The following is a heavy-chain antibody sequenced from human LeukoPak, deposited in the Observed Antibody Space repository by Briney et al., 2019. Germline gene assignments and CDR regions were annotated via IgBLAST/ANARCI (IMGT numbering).Heavy chain of an antibody. CDR1: GFSFSSYE. J-gene: IGHJ4*02. Sequence: PGGSLRLSCAASGFSFSSYEMNWVRQAPGKGLEWVSYISGGSRTLYADSVKGRFTISRDNAKNSLYLQMNSLRAEDTALYYCAREADSGGYRFDYWGQGMLVTVSS. D-gene: IGHD3-22*01. V-gene: IGHV3-48*03. CDR2: ISGGSRTL. CDR3: AREADSGGYRFDY.